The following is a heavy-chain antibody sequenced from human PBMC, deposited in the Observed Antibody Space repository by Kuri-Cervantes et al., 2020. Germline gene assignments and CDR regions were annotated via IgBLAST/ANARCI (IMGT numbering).Heavy chain of an antibody. CDR3: AKPLVGATKPNWYFDL. Sequence: GGSLRLSCAASGFTFSSYAMSWVRQAPGKGLEWVSAISGSGGSTYYADSVKGRFTISRDNSKNTLHLQMNSLRAEDTAVYYCAKPLVGATKPNWYFDLWGRGTLVTVSS. D-gene: IGHD1-26*01. CDR1: GFTFSSYA. V-gene: IGHV3-23*01. J-gene: IGHJ2*01. CDR2: ISGSGGST.